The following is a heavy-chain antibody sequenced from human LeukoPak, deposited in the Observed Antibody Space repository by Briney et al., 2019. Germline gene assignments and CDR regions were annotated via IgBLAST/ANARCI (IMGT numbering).Heavy chain of an antibody. V-gene: IGHV1-69*13. D-gene: IGHD2-15*01. Sequence: SVKVSCKASGGTFSSYAISWVRQAPGQGLEWMGGIIPIFGTANYAQKIQGRVTITADESTSTAYMELSSLRSEDTAVYYCARDHCSGGSCYNGMDVWGQGTTVTVSS. J-gene: IGHJ6*02. CDR1: GGTFSSYA. CDR3: ARDHCSGGSCYNGMDV. CDR2: IIPIFGTA.